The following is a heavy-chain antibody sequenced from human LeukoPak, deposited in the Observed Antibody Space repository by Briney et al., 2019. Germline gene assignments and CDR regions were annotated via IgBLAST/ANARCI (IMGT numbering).Heavy chain of an antibody. J-gene: IGHJ4*02. Sequence: PSETLSLTCTVSGVSISSYYWTWIRQPPGKGLEWIGYIYHSGSTNYNPSLKSRVTISVDTSKNQFSLKLNSVTAADTAVYFCARGGAVVLNPFDYWGQGTLVTVSS. V-gene: IGHV4-59*08. CDR1: GVSISSYY. D-gene: IGHD3-16*01. CDR3: ARGGAVVLNPFDY. CDR2: IYHSGST.